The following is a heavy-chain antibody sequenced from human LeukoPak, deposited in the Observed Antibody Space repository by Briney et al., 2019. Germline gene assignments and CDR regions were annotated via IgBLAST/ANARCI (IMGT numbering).Heavy chain of an antibody. Sequence: GGSLRLSCAVSGFSVNDNYMSWVRQAPGKGLQWVSVMFPDGRTYYADSVKGRFTISRDLARNTLLLQMHSLRANDTAVHYCARTNPVYGDYDYWGQGTLATVSS. CDR2: MFPDGRT. CDR3: ARTNPVYGDYDY. D-gene: IGHD4-17*01. V-gene: IGHV3-53*01. CDR1: GFSVNDNY. J-gene: IGHJ4*02.